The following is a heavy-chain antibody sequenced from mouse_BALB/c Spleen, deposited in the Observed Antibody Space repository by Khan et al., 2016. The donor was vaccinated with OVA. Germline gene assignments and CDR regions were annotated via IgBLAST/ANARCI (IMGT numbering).Heavy chain of an antibody. CDR2: IDPSTGYT. V-gene: IGHV1-7*01. Sequence: QVQLKQSGPELAKPGPSVKMSCKLSAYTFTTYWFHWVKQRPGKGLEWIGYIDPSTGYTEYTQKFKEKATLTTAKPYSTPYMQLSSLTSEASAVFYGARRGLYGGLAYWGQGTLVTVSA. CDR3: ARRGLYGGLAY. CDR1: AYTFTTYW. D-gene: IGHD1-1*02. J-gene: IGHJ3*01.